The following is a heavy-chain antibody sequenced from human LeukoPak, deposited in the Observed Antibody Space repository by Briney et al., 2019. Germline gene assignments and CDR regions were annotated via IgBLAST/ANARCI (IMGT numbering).Heavy chain of an antibody. V-gene: IGHV3-30-3*01. CDR3: ARETYSSGH. Sequence: GGSLRLSCAASGFTFSSYAMHWVRQAPGKGLEWVAVISYDGSNKYYADSVKGRFTISRDNSKNTLYLQMNNLRAEDTAVYYCARETYSSGHWGQGTLVTVSS. D-gene: IGHD6-19*01. CDR1: GFTFSSYA. J-gene: IGHJ4*02. CDR2: ISYDGSNK.